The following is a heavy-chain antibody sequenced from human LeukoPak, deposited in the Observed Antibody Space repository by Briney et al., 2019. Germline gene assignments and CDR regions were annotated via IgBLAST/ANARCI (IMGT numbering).Heavy chain of an antibody. J-gene: IGHJ4*02. CDR1: GFTFSSYS. D-gene: IGHD6-13*01. V-gene: IGHV3-21*04. CDR2: ISSSSSYI. CDR3: AKEGIAAAGFPISPYYFDY. Sequence: SGGSLRLSCAASGFTFSSYSMNWVRQAPGKGLEWVSSISSSSSYIYYADSVKGRFTISRDNSKNTLYLQMSSLRAEDTAVYYCAKEGIAAAGFPISPYYFDYWGQGTLVTVSS.